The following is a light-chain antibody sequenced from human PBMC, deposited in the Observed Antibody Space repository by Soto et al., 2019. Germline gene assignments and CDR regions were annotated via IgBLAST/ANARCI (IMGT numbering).Light chain of an antibody. CDR2: DVS. Sequence: QSALTQPASVSGSPGQSITIPCTGTRNDIGGYNYVSWYQQHPGKVPKLMIFDVSYRPSGISDRFSGSKSGNTASLTISGLQPEDEADYYCSSYGASSTLFGGGTKLTVL. CDR3: SSYGASSTL. CDR1: RNDIGGYNY. J-gene: IGLJ2*01. V-gene: IGLV2-14*03.